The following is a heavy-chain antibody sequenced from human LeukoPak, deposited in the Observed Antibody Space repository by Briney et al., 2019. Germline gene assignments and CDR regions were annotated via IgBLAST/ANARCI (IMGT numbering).Heavy chain of an antibody. Sequence: GASVKVSCKASGYTFTGYYMHWVRQAPGQGLEWMGWINPNSGGTNYAQKFQGRVTMTRDTSISTAYMELSRLRSDDTAVYYWARLEWLRYRYYFDYWGQGTLVTVSS. D-gene: IGHD5-12*01. J-gene: IGHJ4*02. CDR1: GYTFTGYY. CDR2: INPNSGGT. CDR3: ARLEWLRYRYYFDY. V-gene: IGHV1-2*02.